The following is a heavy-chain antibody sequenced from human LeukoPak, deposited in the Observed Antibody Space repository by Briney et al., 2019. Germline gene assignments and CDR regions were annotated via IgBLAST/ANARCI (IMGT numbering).Heavy chain of an antibody. V-gene: IGHV3-23*01. Sequence: PGGSLRLCCAASGFTFSSYAMSWVRQAPGKGLEWVSGISGSGGSTYYADSVKGRFTISRDNSKNTLYLQMTSLRAEDTAVYYCAKDQVWIVVGSFDYWGQGTLVTVSS. CDR1: GFTFSSYA. D-gene: IGHD3-22*01. CDR3: AKDQVWIVVGSFDY. J-gene: IGHJ4*02. CDR2: ISGSGGST.